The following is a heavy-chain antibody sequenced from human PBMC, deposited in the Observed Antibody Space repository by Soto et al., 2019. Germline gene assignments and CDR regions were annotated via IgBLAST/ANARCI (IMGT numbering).Heavy chain of an antibody. V-gene: IGHV3-7*02. CDR3: ATHSRFKKDY. J-gene: IGHJ4*01. Sequence: EVQLVESGGDLVQPGGSLRLSCVVSELTFRNEWMTWVRQAPGKGLEWVANINEHGSETYYVDSVKGRFIISRDNAKNTLLLQMNSLRAEDTAVYYCATHSRFKKDYWGHGKRVTVSS. CDR2: INEHGSET. D-gene: IGHD3-3*01. CDR1: ELTFRNEW.